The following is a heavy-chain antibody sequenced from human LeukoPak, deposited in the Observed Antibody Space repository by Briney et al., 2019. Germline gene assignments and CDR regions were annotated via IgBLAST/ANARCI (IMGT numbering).Heavy chain of an antibody. Sequence: SETLSLTCTVPGGSISSGSYYWSWIRRPAGKGLEWIGRIYTSGSTNYNPSLKSRVTISVDTSKNQFSLKLSSVTAADTAVYYCARGPYYDILTGYHPTPPWFDPWGQGTPVTVSS. J-gene: IGHJ5*02. D-gene: IGHD3-9*01. V-gene: IGHV4-61*02. CDR2: IYTSGST. CDR3: ARGPYYDILTGYHPTPPWFDP. CDR1: GGSISSGSYY.